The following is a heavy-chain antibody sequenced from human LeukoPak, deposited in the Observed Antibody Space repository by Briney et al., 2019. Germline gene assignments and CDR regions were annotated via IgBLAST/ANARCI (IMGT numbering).Heavy chain of an antibody. CDR2: ISGSGAVT. CDR3: AKARPGYYYYGMDV. CDR1: GFTFSNYA. Sequence: GRSLRLSCAASGFTFSNYAMSWVRQAPGKGLEWVSAISGSGAVTYYADSVKGRFTISRDNSMYTLYLQMNSLRAEDTAVYYCAKARPGYYYYGMDVWGQGTTVTVS. V-gene: IGHV3-23*01. J-gene: IGHJ6*02.